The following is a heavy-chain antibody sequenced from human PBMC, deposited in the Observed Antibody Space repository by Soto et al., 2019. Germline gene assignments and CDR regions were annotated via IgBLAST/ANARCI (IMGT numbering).Heavy chain of an antibody. CDR2: ISSSSSYI. J-gene: IGHJ4*02. D-gene: IGHD1-7*01. Sequence: GGSLRLSCAASGFTFSSYSMNWVRQAPGKGLEWVSSISSSSSYIYYADSVKGRFTISRDNAKNPLYLQMNSLRAEDTAVYYCARDDNWNYVNFDYWGQGTLVTVSS. CDR3: ARDDNWNYVNFDY. CDR1: GFTFSSYS. V-gene: IGHV3-21*01.